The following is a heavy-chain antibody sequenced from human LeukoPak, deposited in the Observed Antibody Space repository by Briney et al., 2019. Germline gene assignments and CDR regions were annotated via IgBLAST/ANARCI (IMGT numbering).Heavy chain of an antibody. V-gene: IGHV1-8*01. Sequence: ASVKVSCKASGYTFTSYDIHWVRQATGQGLEWMGWMNPNSSNTGYAQKFQGRVTMTRNTSISTAYMELSSLRSDDTAVYYCARADLSIVVVPAAMGYYYYYGMDVWGQGTTVTASS. CDR1: GYTFTSYD. D-gene: IGHD2-2*01. J-gene: IGHJ6*02. CDR3: ARADLSIVVVPAAMGYYYYYGMDV. CDR2: MNPNSSNT.